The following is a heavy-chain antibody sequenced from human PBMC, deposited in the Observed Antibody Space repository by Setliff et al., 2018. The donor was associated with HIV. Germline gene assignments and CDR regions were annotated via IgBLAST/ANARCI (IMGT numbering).Heavy chain of an antibody. V-gene: IGHV4-34*01. Sequence: SETLSLTCAVYDESFSGYYWSWIRQPPGKGLEWIGEINHSGSTNYSPSLKSRVTISVDTSKKQFSLKMRSVTAADTAVYFCARGSYLAARPRVRYYDSWGQGTLVTVSS. CDR3: ARGSYLAARPRVRYYDS. D-gene: IGHD6-6*01. CDR2: INHSGST. CDR1: DESFSGYY. J-gene: IGHJ4*02.